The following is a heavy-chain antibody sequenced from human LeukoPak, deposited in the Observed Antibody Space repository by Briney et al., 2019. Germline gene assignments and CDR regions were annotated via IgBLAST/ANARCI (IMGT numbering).Heavy chain of an antibody. D-gene: IGHD6-13*01. CDR1: GFTFSSYS. V-gene: IGHV3-21*04. Sequence: PGGSLRLSCAASGFTFSSYSMNWVRQAPGKGLEWVSSISSSSSYIYYADSVKGRFTISRDNSKNTLYLQMNSLRAEDTAVYYCAKVGILVHSSSGGDFQHWGQGTLVTVSS. CDR2: ISSSSSYI. CDR3: AKVGILVHSSSGGDFQH. J-gene: IGHJ1*01.